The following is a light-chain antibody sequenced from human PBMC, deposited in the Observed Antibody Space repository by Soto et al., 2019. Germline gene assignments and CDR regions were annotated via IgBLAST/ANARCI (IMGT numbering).Light chain of an antibody. CDR2: QAS. CDR1: QSITTY. V-gene: IGKV1-5*03. Sequence: IHRTHSPSSLSAVVLYRVSITCLASQSITTYLNWYQQKPGKAPKLLIYQASTLESGVPLRFSGSGSGTEFTLTINSLQSDDFATYYCQQYDSYSWTFGQGTKVDIK. CDR3: QQYDSYSWT. J-gene: IGKJ1*01.